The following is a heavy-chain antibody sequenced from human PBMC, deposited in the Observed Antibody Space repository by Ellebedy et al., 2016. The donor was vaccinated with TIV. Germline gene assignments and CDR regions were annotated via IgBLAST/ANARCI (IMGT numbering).Heavy chain of an antibody. CDR2: INPSSGST. V-gene: IGHV1-46*04. CDR3: AREQQWLEYIWFDP. D-gene: IGHD6-19*01. CDR1: GYTFSNYF. J-gene: IGHJ5*02. Sequence: AASVKVSCKASGYTFSNYFVHWVRQAPGQGLEWMGIINPSSGSTTYAQKLQGRVTMTRDTSTSTVYMELSSLRSEDTAVYYCAREQQWLEYIWFDPWGQGTLVTVSS.